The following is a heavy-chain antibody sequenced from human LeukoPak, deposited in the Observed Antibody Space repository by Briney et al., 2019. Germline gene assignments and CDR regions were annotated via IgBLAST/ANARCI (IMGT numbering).Heavy chain of an antibody. CDR1: GGSINNYY. Sequence: SETLSLTCTVSGGSINNYYWSWIRQPPGKGLEYIGYTHYSGSTNSNPSLKSRVTMSVDTSKNQLSLKLKSVTAADTAVYYCARNYCGDDCFAFDFWGQGTMVTVSS. CDR2: THYSGST. CDR3: ARNYCGDDCFAFDF. V-gene: IGHV4-59*01. D-gene: IGHD2-21*02. J-gene: IGHJ3*01.